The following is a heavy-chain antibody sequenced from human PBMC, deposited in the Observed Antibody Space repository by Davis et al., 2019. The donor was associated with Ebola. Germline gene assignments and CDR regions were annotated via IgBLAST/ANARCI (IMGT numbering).Heavy chain of an antibody. J-gene: IGHJ5*02. D-gene: IGHD3-3*01. CDR1: GGSISSSSYY. Sequence: MPSETLSLTCTVSGGSISSSSYYWGWIRQPPGKGLEWIGSIYYSGSTYYNPSLKSRVTISVDTSKNQFSLKLSSVTAADTAVYYCARQPNYDFWSGYLGAWGQGTPVTVSS. CDR3: ARQPNYDFWSGYLGA. CDR2: IYYSGST. V-gene: IGHV4-39*01.